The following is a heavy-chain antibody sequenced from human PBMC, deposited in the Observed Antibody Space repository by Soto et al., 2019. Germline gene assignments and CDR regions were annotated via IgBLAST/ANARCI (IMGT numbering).Heavy chain of an antibody. V-gene: IGHV4-31*03. CDR1: GGSISSGGYS. CDR2: ISYSGST. D-gene: IGHD3-10*01. J-gene: IGHJ4*02. CDR3: ARGRLLSTIDY. Sequence: QVQLQESGPGLVKPSQTLSLTCSVSGGSISSGGYSWSWIRQRPGKGLEWIGYISYSGSTYHNPSLKSRFTISGDTSKKQFSLKMSSVTAADTAVYYCARGRLLSTIDYWGQGTLVTVSS.